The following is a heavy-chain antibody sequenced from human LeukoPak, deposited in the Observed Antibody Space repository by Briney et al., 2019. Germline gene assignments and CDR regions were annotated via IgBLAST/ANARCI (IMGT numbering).Heavy chain of an antibody. Sequence: KPSETLSLTCTVSGGSISSSSHFWDWIRPSPGKGLEWSVTIYYSGSTYYSPALKSRVTISVDTSKNHISLKLTSVTAADTAVYYCAREGGPYRPLDYSGQGTLVTVAS. CDR1: GGSISSSSHF. CDR3: AREGGPYRPLDY. CDR2: IYYSGST. V-gene: IGHV4-39*02. J-gene: IGHJ4*02.